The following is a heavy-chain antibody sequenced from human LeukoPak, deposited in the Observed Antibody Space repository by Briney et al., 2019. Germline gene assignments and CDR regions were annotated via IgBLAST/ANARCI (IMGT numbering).Heavy chain of an antibody. CDR2: ISSSGSTI. V-gene: IGHV3-11*01. J-gene: IGHJ4*02. Sequence: GGSLRLSCAASGFTFSDYYMSWSRQAPGMGLEWVSYISSSGSTIYYADSVKGRFTISRDNSKNTLYLQMNSLRAEDTAVYYCAKQYYYDSSGYSDLDYWGQGTLLTVSS. CDR1: GFTFSDYY. D-gene: IGHD3-22*01. CDR3: AKQYYYDSSGYSDLDY.